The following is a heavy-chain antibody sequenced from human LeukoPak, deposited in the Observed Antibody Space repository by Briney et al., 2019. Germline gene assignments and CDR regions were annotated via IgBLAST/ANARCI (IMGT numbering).Heavy chain of an antibody. CDR1: GFTFSSYG. J-gene: IGHJ4*02. V-gene: IGHV3-30*18. CDR2: ISYDGSNK. CDR3: AKDRLVVGATNVDY. Sequence: PGRSLRLSCAASGFTFSSYGMHWVRQAPGKGLEWVAVISYDGSNKYYADSVKGRFTISRDNSKNTLYLQMNGLRAEDTAVYYCAKDRLVVGATNVDYWGQGTLVTVSS. D-gene: IGHD1-26*01.